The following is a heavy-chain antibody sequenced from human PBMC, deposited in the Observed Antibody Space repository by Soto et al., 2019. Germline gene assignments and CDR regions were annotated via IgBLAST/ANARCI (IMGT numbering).Heavy chain of an antibody. CDR1: GGSISSYY. CDR2: IYTSGGT. D-gene: IGHD5-18*01. J-gene: IGHJ6*02. Sequence: SETLSLTCTVSGGSISSYYWSWIRQPAGKGLEWIGRIYTSGGTNYNPSLKSRVTMSVDTSKNQFSLKLSSVTAADTAVYYCAGFVDTAMVTQRYYYYYGMDVWGQGTTVTVSS. V-gene: IGHV4-4*07. CDR3: AGFVDTAMVTQRYYYYYGMDV.